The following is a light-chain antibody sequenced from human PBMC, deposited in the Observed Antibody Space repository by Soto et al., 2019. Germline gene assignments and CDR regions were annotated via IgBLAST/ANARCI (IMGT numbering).Light chain of an antibody. CDR1: QSVRSN. V-gene: IGKV3-15*01. CDR3: QYYDKLAKAIT. Sequence: EIVMTQSPATLSVSPCERVTLSCRASQSVRSNLAWYQQKPGQAPRLLIYGASTRATGLPARFIGSGSGTDFTLTISRLEPEDFAVYYCQYYDKLAKAITFGQGTRLEIK. CDR2: GAS. J-gene: IGKJ5*01.